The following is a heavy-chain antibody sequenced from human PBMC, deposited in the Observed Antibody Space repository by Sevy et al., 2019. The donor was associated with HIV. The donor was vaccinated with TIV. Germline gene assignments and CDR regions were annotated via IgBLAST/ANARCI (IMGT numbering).Heavy chain of an antibody. CDR3: SRGGLDGNWFRSFDY. CDR1: GLTGSSNY. CDR2: IYSGGAT. Sequence: HGGSLRLSCAVSGLTGSSNYMSWVRQAPGKGLEWVSLIYSGGATYYADSVNGRFTISGEDSKNTLYLQMDSLRAEDTAVYYCSRGGLDGNWFRSFDYWGRGTLVTVSS. J-gene: IGHJ4*02. V-gene: IGHV3-53*01. D-gene: IGHD1-1*01.